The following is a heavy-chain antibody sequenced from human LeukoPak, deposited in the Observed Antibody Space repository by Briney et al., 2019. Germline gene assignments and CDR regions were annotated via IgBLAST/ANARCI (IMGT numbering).Heavy chain of an antibody. CDR3: ARVLRAASWRSYDY. D-gene: IGHD5-18*01. CDR1: GGSFSSSSYY. Sequence: PSETLSLTCTVSGGSFSSSSYYWSWIRQPPGKGLEWIGYIYYNGDTNYNPSLKSRVIISIDTSSNQFSLRLNSMTAADTAVYYCARVLRAASWRSYDYWGQGSLVTVSS. J-gene: IGHJ4*02. CDR2: IYYNGDT. V-gene: IGHV4-61*01.